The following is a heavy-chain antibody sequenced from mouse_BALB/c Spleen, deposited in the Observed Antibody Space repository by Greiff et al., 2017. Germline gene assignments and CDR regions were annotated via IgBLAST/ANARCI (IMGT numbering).Heavy chain of an antibody. V-gene: IGHV5-6*01. CDR3: ARPHYYGSSHYFDY. CDR2: ISSGGSYT. Sequence: EVKLMESGGDLVKPGGSLKLSCAASGFTFSSYGMSWVRQTPDKRLEWVATISSGGSYTYYPDSVKGRFTISRDNAKNTLYLQMSSLKSEDTAMYYCARPHYYGSSHYFDYWGQGTTLTVAS. CDR1: GFTFSSYG. D-gene: IGHD1-1*01. J-gene: IGHJ2*01.